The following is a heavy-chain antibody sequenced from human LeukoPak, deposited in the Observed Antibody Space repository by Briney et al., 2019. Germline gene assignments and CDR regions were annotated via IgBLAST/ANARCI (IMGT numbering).Heavy chain of an antibody. V-gene: IGHV1-18*01. J-gene: IGHJ6*03. CDR3: ARDHYSSGWYGGSYYYYMDV. CDR1: GYTFTSYG. Sequence: ASVKVSCKASGYTFTSYGISWVRQAPGQGLEWMGWISAYNGNTNYAQKLQGRVTTTTDTSTSTAYMELRSLRSDDTAVYYCARDHYSSGWYGGSYYYYMDVWGKGTTVTISS. D-gene: IGHD6-19*01. CDR2: ISAYNGNT.